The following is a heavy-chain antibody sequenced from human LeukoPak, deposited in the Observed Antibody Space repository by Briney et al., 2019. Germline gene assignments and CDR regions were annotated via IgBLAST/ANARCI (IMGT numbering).Heavy chain of an antibody. J-gene: IGHJ4*02. CDR2: IIPIFGTA. D-gene: IGHD3-22*01. CDR1: GGTFSSYA. V-gene: IGHV1-69*13. Sequence: AASVNVSCKASGGTFSSYAISWVRQAPGQGLEWMGGIIPIFGTANYAQKFQGRVTITADESTSTAYMELSSLRSEDTAVYYCAREGHYYDSSGYPKHYFDYWGQGTLVTVSS. CDR3: AREGHYYDSSGYPKHYFDY.